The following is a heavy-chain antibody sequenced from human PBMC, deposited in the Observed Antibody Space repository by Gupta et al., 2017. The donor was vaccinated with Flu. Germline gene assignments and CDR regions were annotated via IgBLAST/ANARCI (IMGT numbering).Heavy chain of an antibody. CDR1: GFTFSSYG. D-gene: IGHD1-26*01. CDR3: ARDSNSGSYYFDY. Sequence: QVQLVESGGGVVQPGRSLRLSCAASGFTFSSYGMHWVRQAPGKGLEWVAVIWYDGSNKYYADSVKGRFTISRDNSKNTLYLQMNSLRAEDTAVYYCARDSNSGSYYFDYWGQGTLVTVSS. J-gene: IGHJ4*02. V-gene: IGHV3-33*01. CDR2: IWYDGSNK.